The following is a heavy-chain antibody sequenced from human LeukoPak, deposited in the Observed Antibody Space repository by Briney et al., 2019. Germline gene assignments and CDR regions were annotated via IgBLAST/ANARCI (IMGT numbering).Heavy chain of an antibody. V-gene: IGHV1-2*02. CDR1: GYTFTGYY. CDR2: INPNSGGT. D-gene: IGHD5-24*01. Sequence: ASVKVSCKASGYTFTGYYIHWVRQAPGQGLEWMGWINPNSGGTNYAQKFQGRVTMTRDTSISTAYVELSRLRSDDTAVYYCARGRRDGYNSFDYWGQGTLVTVSS. J-gene: IGHJ4*02. CDR3: ARGRRDGYNSFDY.